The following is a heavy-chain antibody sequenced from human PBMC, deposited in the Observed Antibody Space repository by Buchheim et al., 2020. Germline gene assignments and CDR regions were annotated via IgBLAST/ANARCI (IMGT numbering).Heavy chain of an antibody. CDR3: ARSGYYDSSGYPDY. Sequence: QVQLVESGGGVVQPGRSLRLSCAASGFTFSSYGMHWVRQAPGKGLEWVAVIWYDGSNKYYADSVKGRFTISRDNSTNTLYLQMNSLRAEDTAVYYCARSGYYDSSGYPDYWGQGTL. D-gene: IGHD3-22*01. CDR2: IWYDGSNK. J-gene: IGHJ4*02. V-gene: IGHV3-33*01. CDR1: GFTFSSYG.